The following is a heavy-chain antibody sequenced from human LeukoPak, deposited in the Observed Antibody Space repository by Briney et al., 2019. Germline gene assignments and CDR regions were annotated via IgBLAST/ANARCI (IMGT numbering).Heavy chain of an antibody. D-gene: IGHD5-18*01. V-gene: IGHV4-61*01. J-gene: IGHJ4*02. CDR1: GGSVSSGSYY. CDR3: SRGADPGFYSYAYDY. Sequence: ASETLSLTCTASGGSVSSGSYYWSWIRQPPGKGLEWIGHIYYSGSTSYIPSPKSRVTISVDTSKNQFSLKLSSVTAADTAIYYCSRGADPGFYSYAYDYWGQGTLVTVSS. CDR2: IYYSGST.